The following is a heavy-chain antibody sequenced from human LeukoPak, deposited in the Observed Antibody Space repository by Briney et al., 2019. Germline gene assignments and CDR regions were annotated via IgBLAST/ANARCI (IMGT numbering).Heavy chain of an antibody. CDR1: GFTFSNHW. CDR3: ARECCSGGTCDY. J-gene: IGHJ4*02. Sequence: PGGSLRLSCAASGFTFSNHWIKWVRQAPGKGLEWVANINQDGSQRYYVDSVKGRFTISRDNAKNSLYLQMNSLRAEDTAVYYCARECCSGGTCDYWGQGTLVTVSS. D-gene: IGHD2-15*01. V-gene: IGHV3-7*01. CDR2: INQDGSQR.